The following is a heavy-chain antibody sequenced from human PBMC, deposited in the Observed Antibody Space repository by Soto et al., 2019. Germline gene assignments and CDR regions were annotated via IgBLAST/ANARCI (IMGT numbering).Heavy chain of an antibody. D-gene: IGHD2-21*01. CDR1: GGTFSSYA. V-gene: IGHV1-69*06. CDR2: IIPIFGTA. Sequence: QVQLVQSGAEVKKPGSSVKVSCKASGGTFSSYAISWVRQAPGQGLEWMGGIIPIFGTANYAQKFQGRVTITADKSTSTDYMELSSMRSEDTAVYYCASGTYCGGECYVPAKYDYYGMDVWGQGTTVTVSS. J-gene: IGHJ6*01. CDR3: ASGTYCGGECYVPAKYDYYGMDV.